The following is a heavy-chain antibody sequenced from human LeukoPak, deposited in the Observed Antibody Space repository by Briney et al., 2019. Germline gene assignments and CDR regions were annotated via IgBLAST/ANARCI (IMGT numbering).Heavy chain of an antibody. Sequence: ASVKVSCKASGYTFTGYYMHWVRQAPGQGLEWMGWIDPNSGGTNYAQKFQGRVTMTRDTSISTAYMELSRLRSDGTAVYYCAREDMSTVTTYWFDPWGEGTLVTVSS. CDR2: IDPNSGGT. J-gene: IGHJ5*02. V-gene: IGHV1-2*02. CDR3: AREDMSTVTTYWFDP. CDR1: GYTFTGYY. D-gene: IGHD4-17*01.